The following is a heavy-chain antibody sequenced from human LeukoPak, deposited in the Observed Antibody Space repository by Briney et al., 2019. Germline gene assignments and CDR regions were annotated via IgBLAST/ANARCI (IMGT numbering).Heavy chain of an antibody. D-gene: IGHD1-26*01. V-gene: IGHV3-21*01. J-gene: IGHJ6*02. Sequence: GGSLRLSCAASGLPFSTYWMTWVRQAPGKGLEWVSSISSSSSYIYYADSVKGRFTISRGNAKNSLYLQMNSLRAEDTAVYYCASQVRSMDVWGQGTTVTVSS. CDR3: ASQVRSMDV. CDR1: GLPFSTYW. CDR2: ISSSSSYI.